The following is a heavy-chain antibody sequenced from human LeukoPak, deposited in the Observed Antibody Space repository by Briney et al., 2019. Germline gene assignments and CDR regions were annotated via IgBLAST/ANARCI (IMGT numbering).Heavy chain of an antibody. V-gene: IGHV1-46*01. CDR1: GYTFTSYY. D-gene: IGHD2-8*01. CDR2: INPSGGST. J-gene: IGHJ6*03. CDR3: ARSTNGYYMDV. Sequence: ASVKVSCKASGYTFTSYYMHWVRQAPGQGLEWMGIINPSGGSTSYAQKFQGRVTMTRDTSTSAVYMELSRLRSGDTAVYYCARSTNGYYMDVWGKGTTVTVSS.